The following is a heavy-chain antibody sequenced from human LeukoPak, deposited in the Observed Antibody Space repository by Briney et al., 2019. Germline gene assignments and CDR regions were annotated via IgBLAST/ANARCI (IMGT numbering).Heavy chain of an antibody. D-gene: IGHD2/OR15-2a*01. CDR1: GGTFSSYA. Sequence: GASVKVSCKASGGTFSSYAISWVRQAPGQGLEWMGGIIPIFGTANYAQKFQGRVTITTDESTSTAYMELISLRSEDTAVYYCARGGGGQSRDFRVGAFDIWGQGTMVTVSS. V-gene: IGHV1-69*05. CDR3: ARGGGGQSRDFRVGAFDI. J-gene: IGHJ3*02. CDR2: IIPIFGTA.